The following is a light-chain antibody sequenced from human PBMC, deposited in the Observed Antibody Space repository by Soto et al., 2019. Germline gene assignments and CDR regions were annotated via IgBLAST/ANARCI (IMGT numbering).Light chain of an antibody. Sequence: EIVLTQSPGTLSLSPGERATLSCRASQSISSSYLAWYQQKPGQAPRLLIYGAFSSATGIPDRFSGSGSGTDFALTMSRLETEDFAVYYCQQYGSSPYTCGQGTKLEIK. CDR3: QQYGSSPYT. CDR1: QSISSSY. J-gene: IGKJ2*01. CDR2: GAF. V-gene: IGKV3-20*01.